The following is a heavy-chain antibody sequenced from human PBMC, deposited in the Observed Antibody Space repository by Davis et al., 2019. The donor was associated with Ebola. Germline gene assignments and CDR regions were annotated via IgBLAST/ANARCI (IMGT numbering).Heavy chain of an antibody. Sequence: PGGSLRLSCAASGFTFSSYWMNWVRQAPGKGLEWIGEINHSGSTNYNPSLKSRVTISVDTSKNQFSLKLSSVTAADTAVYYCARSRGDYATRGYWYFDLWGRGTLVTVSS. CDR3: ARSRGDYATRGYWYFDL. J-gene: IGHJ2*01. D-gene: IGHD4-17*01. CDR2: INHSGST. CDR1: GFTFSSYW. V-gene: IGHV4-34*01.